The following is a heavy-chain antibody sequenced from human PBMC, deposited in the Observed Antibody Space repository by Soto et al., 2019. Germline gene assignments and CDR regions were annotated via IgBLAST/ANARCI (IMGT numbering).Heavy chain of an antibody. V-gene: IGHV4-4*02. CDR2: IHHSGTT. D-gene: IGHD2-2*01. CDR3: ARVRQYCSATSCYLDP. CDR1: GDSISSTNW. Sequence: PSETLSLTCGVSGDSISSTNWWHWVRQPPGKGLEWIGEIHHSGTTNYNPSLKSRVAIPVDKSKNQFSLKLNSVTAADTAVYYCARVRQYCSATSCYLDPWGRGTLVTVSS. J-gene: IGHJ5*02.